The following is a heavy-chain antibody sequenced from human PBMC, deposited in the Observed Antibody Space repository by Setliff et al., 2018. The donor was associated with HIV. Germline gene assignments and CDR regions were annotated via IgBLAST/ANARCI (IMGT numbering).Heavy chain of an antibody. J-gene: IGHJ4*02. CDR3: ARGTYGGYAGLFDY. Sequence: SETLSLTCTVSGGSLTSSSYYWGWIRQPPGKGLEWLGLVYYRGITFYSPSLKSPVTISIDTSKSQFSLRLSSVTAADTAVYYCARGTYGGYAGLFDYWGQGSLVTVSS. V-gene: IGHV4-39*01. CDR1: GGSLTSSSYY. D-gene: IGHD5-12*01. CDR2: VYYRGIT.